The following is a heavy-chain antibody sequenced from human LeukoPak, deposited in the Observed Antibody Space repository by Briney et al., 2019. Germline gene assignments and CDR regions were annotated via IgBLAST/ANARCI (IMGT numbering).Heavy chain of an antibody. CDR1: GGSFSSYY. J-gene: IGHJ4*02. D-gene: IGHD5-18*01. Sequence: PSETLSLTCTVSGGSFSSYYWSWIRQPPGKGLEWIGYIYYSGSTNYNPSLKSRVTISVDTSKNQFSLKLSSVTAADTAVYYCAGLNTAMAPIFDYWGQGTLVTVSS. V-gene: IGHV4-59*08. CDR2: IYYSGST. CDR3: AGLNTAMAPIFDY.